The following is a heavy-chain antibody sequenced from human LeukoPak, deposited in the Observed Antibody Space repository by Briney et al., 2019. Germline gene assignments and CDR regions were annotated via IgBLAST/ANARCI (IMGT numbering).Heavy chain of an antibody. J-gene: IGHJ4*02. CDR3: ARQVAVAGTTDY. D-gene: IGHD6-19*01. CDR1: GYRFTSYW. V-gene: IGHV5-51*01. CDR2: IYPGDSDT. Sequence: GESLQISCKGSGYRFTSYWIGWVRQLPGKGLEWMGIIYPGDSDTRYSPSFQGQVTISADKSISTAYLQWSSLKASDTAMYYCARQVAVAGTTDYWGQGTLVTVSS.